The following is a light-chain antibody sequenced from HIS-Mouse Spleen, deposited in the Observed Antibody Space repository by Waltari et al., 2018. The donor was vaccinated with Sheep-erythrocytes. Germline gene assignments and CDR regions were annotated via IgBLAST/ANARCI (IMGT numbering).Light chain of an antibody. CDR2: DAS. J-gene: IGKJ1*01. CDR1: QSVSSY. Sequence: EIVLTQSPATLSLSPGERATLSCRASQSVSSYLAWYQQQPGQAPRLLIYDASNKATGIPARFSGSGSGTDFTLTISSLGPEDFAVYYCQQRSNWPPTFGQGTKVEIK. CDR3: QQRSNWPPT. V-gene: IGKV3-11*01.